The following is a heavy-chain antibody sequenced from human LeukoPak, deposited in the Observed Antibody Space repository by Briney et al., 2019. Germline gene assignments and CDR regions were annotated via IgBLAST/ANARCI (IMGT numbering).Heavy chain of an antibody. Sequence: SETLSLTCAVSGGSISSGGYSWSWIRQPPGKGLEWIEYIYHSGSTYYNPSLKSRVTISVDTSKNQFSLKLSSVTAADTAVYYCARDGDYYDSSGTTDYWGQGTLVTVSS. CDR1: GGSISSGGYS. V-gene: IGHV4-30-2*01. CDR2: IYHSGST. CDR3: ARDGDYYDSSGTTDY. D-gene: IGHD3-22*01. J-gene: IGHJ4*02.